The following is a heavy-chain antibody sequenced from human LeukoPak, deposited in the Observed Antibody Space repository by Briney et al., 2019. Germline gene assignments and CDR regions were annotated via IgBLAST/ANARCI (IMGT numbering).Heavy chain of an antibody. CDR2: IRYDGSNK. V-gene: IGHV3-30*02. CDR1: GFTFSSYG. Sequence: PGGSLRLCCAASGFTFSSYGMQWVRQAPGKGLEWVAFIRYDGSNKYYADSVKGRFTISRDNSKNTLYLQMNSLRAEDTAVYYCAKDDYDSSGYYSRFDYWGQGTLVTVSS. D-gene: IGHD3-22*01. J-gene: IGHJ4*02. CDR3: AKDDYDSSGYYSRFDY.